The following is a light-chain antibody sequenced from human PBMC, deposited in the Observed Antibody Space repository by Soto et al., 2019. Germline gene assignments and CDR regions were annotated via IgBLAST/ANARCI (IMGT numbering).Light chain of an antibody. CDR1: QSVSRH. CDR2: GAS. V-gene: IGKV3-15*01. J-gene: IGKJ1*01. Sequence: EIVLTQSPATLSVSPGERPTLSGRVSQSVSRHLAWYQQTPGQAPSLLXYGASTRANGIPARFSGSGSGTEFTLTISSLQSEDFAVYYCQQYNNWPTWTFGQGTKVDIK. CDR3: QQYNNWPTWT.